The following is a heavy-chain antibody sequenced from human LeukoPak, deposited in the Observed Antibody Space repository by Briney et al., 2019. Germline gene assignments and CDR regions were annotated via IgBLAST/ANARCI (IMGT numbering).Heavy chain of an antibody. CDR3: ARSRFGDYGDDEAFDI. D-gene: IGHD4-17*01. J-gene: IGHJ3*02. CDR2: IYYSGNT. Sequence: KPSETLSLTCTVAGGSISNYYWSWIRQPPGKGLEWIGYIYYSGNTYYNPSLKSRVTISVDTSKNQFSLKLSSVTAADTAVYYCARSRFGDYGDDEAFDIWGQGTMVTVSS. V-gene: IGHV4-59*12. CDR1: GGSISNYY.